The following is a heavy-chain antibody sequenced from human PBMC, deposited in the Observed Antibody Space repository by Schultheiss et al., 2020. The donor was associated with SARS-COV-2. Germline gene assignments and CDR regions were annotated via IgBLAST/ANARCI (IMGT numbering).Heavy chain of an antibody. D-gene: IGHD3-3*01. CDR3: ARDQEGYSIFGVVSPWFDP. Sequence: ASVKVSCNASGYTFTSYGISWVRQAPGQGLEWMGWISAYNGNTNYAQKLQGRVNMTTDTSTSTAYMELRSLRSDDTAVYYCARDQEGYSIFGVVSPWFDPWGQGTLVTVSS. CDR2: ISAYNGNT. CDR1: GYTFTSYG. V-gene: IGHV1-18*01. J-gene: IGHJ5*02.